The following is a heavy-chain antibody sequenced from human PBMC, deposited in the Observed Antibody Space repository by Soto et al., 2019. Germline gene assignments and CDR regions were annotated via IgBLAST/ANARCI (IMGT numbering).Heavy chain of an antibody. V-gene: IGHV4-39*01. CDR3: ASLRYNSGWFNWFAP. CDR1: GGSISSSSYY. Sequence: SETLSLTCTVSGGSISSSSYYWGWIRQPPGKGLEWIGSIYYSGSTYYNPSLKSRVTISVDTSKNQFSLKLSSVTAADTAVYYCASLRYNSGWFNWFAPWGQGTLVTVSS. D-gene: IGHD6-19*01. CDR2: IYYSGST. J-gene: IGHJ5*02.